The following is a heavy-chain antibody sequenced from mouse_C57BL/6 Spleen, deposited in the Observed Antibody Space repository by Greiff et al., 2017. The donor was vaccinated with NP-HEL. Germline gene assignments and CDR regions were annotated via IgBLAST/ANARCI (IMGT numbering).Heavy chain of an antibody. Sequence: QVQLQQPGAELVMPGASVKLSCKASGYTFTSYWMHWVKQRPGQGLEWIGEIDPSDSYTNYNQKFKGKSTLTVDKSSSTAYMQLSSLTSEDSAVYYCARPGYFDVWGTGTTVTVSS. J-gene: IGHJ1*03. V-gene: IGHV1-69*01. CDR3: ARPGYFDV. CDR1: GYTFTSYW. CDR2: IDPSDSYT.